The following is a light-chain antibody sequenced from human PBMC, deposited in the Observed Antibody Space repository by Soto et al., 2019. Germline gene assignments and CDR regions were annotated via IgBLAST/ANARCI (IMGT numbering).Light chain of an antibody. CDR1: SSDVGGYNY. J-gene: IGLJ2*01. V-gene: IGLV2-14*01. CDR3: RSYTSSXTRV. Sequence: QSFLSQPASVSGSPGQSITISCTGTSSDVGGYNYVSWYQQHTGKSPKLMIYEVSNRPSGVYNRFSGSKSGNKASLTISGLQAEDAADYYCRSYTSSXTRVLGGGTQLXV. CDR2: EVS.